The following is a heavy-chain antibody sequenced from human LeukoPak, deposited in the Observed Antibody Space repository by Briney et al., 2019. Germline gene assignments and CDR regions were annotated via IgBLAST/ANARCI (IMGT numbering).Heavy chain of an antibody. CDR3: ARGDYYDSSGYSY. Sequence: ASVKVSCKSTGYTFTTYGITWVRQAPGQGLEWMGWISTDNGDTNYAQRLQGRVTMTTDTSTSTAYMELRSLRSDDTAVYYCARGDYYDSSGYSYWGQGTMVTVSS. V-gene: IGHV1-18*01. J-gene: IGHJ4*02. D-gene: IGHD3-22*01. CDR1: GYTFTTYG. CDR2: ISTDNGDT.